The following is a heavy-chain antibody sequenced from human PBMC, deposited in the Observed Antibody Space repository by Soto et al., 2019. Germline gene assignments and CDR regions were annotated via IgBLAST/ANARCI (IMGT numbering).Heavy chain of an antibody. CDR1: GNTFASHG. J-gene: IGHJ4*02. Sequence: GASVKVSCKASGNTFASHGFSWVRQAPGQGLEWMGWISGFNGQTNYALKFQGRVTLTTDTSTSTAYMELRSLRSDDTAVYFCARSAPFDIYAITPVEFWGQGTLVTVSS. V-gene: IGHV1-18*01. CDR3: ARSAPFDIYAITPVEF. D-gene: IGHD3-9*01. CDR2: ISGFNGQT.